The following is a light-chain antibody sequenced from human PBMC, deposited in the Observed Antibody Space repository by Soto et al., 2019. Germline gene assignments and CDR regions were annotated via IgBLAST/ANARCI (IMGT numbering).Light chain of an antibody. Sequence: VITHSPLSLTVTTRPPSSTSCRSQLSLLKANGYTYFHWFLQKPGQSPQLLIYLGYNRAPGVPDRFSGTGSGTDFTLKISRVGAEDVGVYYCMQTLESRTFGQGTKVDIK. J-gene: IGKJ1*01. CDR1: LSLLKANGYTY. CDR3: MQTLESRT. CDR2: LGY. V-gene: IGKV2-28*01.